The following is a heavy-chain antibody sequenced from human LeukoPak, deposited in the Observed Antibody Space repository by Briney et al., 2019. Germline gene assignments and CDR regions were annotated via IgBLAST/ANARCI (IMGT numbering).Heavy chain of an antibody. CDR2: IIPIFGTA. CDR1: GGTFSSYA. J-gene: IGHJ5*02. V-gene: IGHV1-69*05. D-gene: IGHD5-12*01. Sequence: SVKVSCKASGGTFSSYAISWVRQAPGQGLEWMGRIIPIFGTANYAQKFQGRVTITTDESTSTAYMELSSLRSEDTAVYYCARADSGLRVNWIDPWGQGTLVTVSS. CDR3: ARADSGLRVNWIDP.